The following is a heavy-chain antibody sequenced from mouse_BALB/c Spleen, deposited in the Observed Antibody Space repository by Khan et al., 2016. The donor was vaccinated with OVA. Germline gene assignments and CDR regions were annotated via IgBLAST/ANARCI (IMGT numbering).Heavy chain of an antibody. D-gene: IGHD2-12*01. Sequence: EVELVNPGGALLKLEGSLNPSFAAPELTFSTFGMSWVRQPPDKRLDWVAPINSNGGSTDYPDSVKRRFTISGDNAKNALYLQMRSLKSEDTAMYYCARSAIWGQGTTLTVSS. CDR2: INSNGGST. CDR3: ARSAI. J-gene: IGHJ2*01. CDR1: ELTFSTFG. V-gene: IGHV5-6-3*01.